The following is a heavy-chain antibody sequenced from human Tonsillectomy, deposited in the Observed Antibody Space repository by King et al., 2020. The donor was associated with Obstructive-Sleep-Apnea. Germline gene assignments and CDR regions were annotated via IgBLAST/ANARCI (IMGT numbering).Heavy chain of an antibody. D-gene: IGHD3-3*01. CDR1: GFTFSSYA. CDR3: AKFELWSSFGVVISDYFDY. Sequence: VQLVESGGGLVQPGGSLRLSCAASGFTFSSYAMSWVRQAPGKGLEWVSAISGSGGSTYYADSVKGRFTISRDNSKTTLYLQMNSLRAEDTAVYYCAKFELWSSFGVVISDYFDYWGQGTLVTVSS. J-gene: IGHJ4*02. V-gene: IGHV3-23*04. CDR2: ISGSGGST.